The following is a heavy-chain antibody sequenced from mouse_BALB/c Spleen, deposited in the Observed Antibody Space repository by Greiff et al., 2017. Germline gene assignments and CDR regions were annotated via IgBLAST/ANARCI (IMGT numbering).Heavy chain of an antibody. Sequence: EVKLEESGGGLVQPGGSRKLSCAASGFTFSSFGMHWVRQAPEKGLEWVAYISSGSSTIYYADTVKGRFTISRDNPKNTLFLQMTSLRSEDTAMYYCASTRIRGYAMDYWGQGTSVTVSA. V-gene: IGHV5-17*02. J-gene: IGHJ4*01. CDR3: ASTRIRGYAMDY. CDR1: GFTFSSFG. CDR2: ISSGSSTI. D-gene: IGHD2-4*01.